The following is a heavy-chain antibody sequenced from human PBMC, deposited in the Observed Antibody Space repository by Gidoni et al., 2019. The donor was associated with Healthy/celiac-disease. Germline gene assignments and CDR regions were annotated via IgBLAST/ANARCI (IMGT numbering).Heavy chain of an antibody. D-gene: IGHD3-10*01. J-gene: IGHJ4*02. V-gene: IGHV3-30*02. CDR1: GFTFSSYG. CDR2: IRYDGSNK. CDR3: AKGSWFGELSLPHFDY. Sequence: QVQLVESGGGVVQPGGSLRLSCAASGFTFSSYGMHWVRQAPGKGLEWVAFIRYDGSNKYYADSVKGRFTISRDNSKNTLYLQMNSLRAEDTAVYYCAKGSWFGELSLPHFDYWGQGTLVTVSS.